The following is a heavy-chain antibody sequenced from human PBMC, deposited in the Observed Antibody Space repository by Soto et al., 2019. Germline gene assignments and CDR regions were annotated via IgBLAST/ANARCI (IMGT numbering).Heavy chain of an antibody. CDR2: IKTKTDGGTT. CDR1: GFTFSNAW. Sequence: EVQLVESGGGLVKPGGSLRLSCAASGFTFSNAWMSWGRQAPGKGLEWVGRIKTKTDGGTTDYAAPVKGRFTISRDDSKNTLYLQMNSLKTEDTGVYYCTPGVTSRGMDVWGQGTTVTVSS. J-gene: IGHJ6*02. D-gene: IGHD2-21*02. V-gene: IGHV3-15*01. CDR3: TPGVTSRGMDV.